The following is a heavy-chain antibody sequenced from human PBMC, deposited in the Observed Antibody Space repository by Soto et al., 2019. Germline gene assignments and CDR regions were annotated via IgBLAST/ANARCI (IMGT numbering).Heavy chain of an antibody. V-gene: IGHV4-30-2*01. J-gene: IGHJ6*02. CDR3: ARGHYYYGMDV. CDR2: IYYGGTT. CDR1: NGSVSSGTYS. Sequence: ASETLSLTCTVSNGSVSSGTYSWSWVRQPPGKGLEWIGYIYYGGTTYYTPSLKSRLTMSMDRANDHFSLNLTSVTAADTAVYFCARGHYYYGMDVWGQGITVTVSS.